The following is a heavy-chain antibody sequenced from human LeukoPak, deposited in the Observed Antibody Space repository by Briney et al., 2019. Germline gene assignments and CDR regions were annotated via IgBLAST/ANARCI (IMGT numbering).Heavy chain of an antibody. CDR1: GFTFSSYE. V-gene: IGHV3-23*01. Sequence: GGSRRLSXVASGFTFSSYEMSWVRQAPGKGLEWVSAISGSGGSTYYADSVKGRFTISRDNSKNTLYLQMNSLRAEDTAVYYCAKDPYDSSGYYHDYWGQGTLVTVSS. D-gene: IGHD3-22*01. CDR2: ISGSGGST. CDR3: AKDPYDSSGYYHDY. J-gene: IGHJ4*02.